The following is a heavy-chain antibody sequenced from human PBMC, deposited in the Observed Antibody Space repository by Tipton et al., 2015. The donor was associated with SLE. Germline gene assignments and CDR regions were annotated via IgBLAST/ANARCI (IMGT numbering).Heavy chain of an antibody. J-gene: IGHJ4*02. Sequence: SLRLSCAASGFTFDDYAMHWVRQAPGKGLEWVSGISWNSGSIGYADSVKGRFTISRDNAKNSLYLQMNSLRAEDTALYCCAKAPTGAAALDYWGQGTLVTVSS. D-gene: IGHD6-13*01. CDR3: AKAPTGAAALDY. CDR2: ISWNSGSI. CDR1: GFTFDDYA. V-gene: IGHV3-9*01.